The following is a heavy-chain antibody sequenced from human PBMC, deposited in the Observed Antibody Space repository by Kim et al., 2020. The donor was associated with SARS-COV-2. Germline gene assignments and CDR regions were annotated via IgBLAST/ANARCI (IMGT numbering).Heavy chain of an antibody. CDR1: GFTFSSFA. CDR2: IRDSADKT. V-gene: IGHV3-23*01. D-gene: IGHD3-16*02. J-gene: IGHJ4*02. Sequence: GGSLRLSCAASGFTFSSFAMSWVRQAPAKGLEWVSTIRDSADKTYYADSVKGRFTVSRDNTRNILYMQMNSLRAEDTAIYYCTKHRADTEYRPNDYLGQG. CDR3: TKHRADTEYRPNDY.